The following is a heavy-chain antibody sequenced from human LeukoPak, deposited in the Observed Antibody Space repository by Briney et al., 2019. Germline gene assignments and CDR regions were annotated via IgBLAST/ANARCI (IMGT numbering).Heavy chain of an antibody. CDR3: AKDHYWSIDY. Sequence: GGSLRLSCAASRFDFSSNWMHWVRHAPGQGLVWVSRTKGDGISTNYADSVKGRFTISRDIAKNTLYLQMNSLRAEDTGVYYCAKDHYWSIDYWGRGTLVTVSS. CDR2: TKGDGIST. V-gene: IGHV3-74*01. CDR1: RFDFSSNW. J-gene: IGHJ4*02. D-gene: IGHD3-3*01.